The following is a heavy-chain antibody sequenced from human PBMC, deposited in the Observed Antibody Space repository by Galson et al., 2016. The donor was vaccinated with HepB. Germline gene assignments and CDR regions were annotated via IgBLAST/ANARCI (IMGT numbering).Heavy chain of an antibody. Sequence: GKGLEWIGYIYYSGSTNYNPSLKSRVTISVDTSKNQFSLKLSSVTAADTAVYYCARRRNYYDSSGYYYDWFDPWGQGTLVTVSS. J-gene: IGHJ5*02. CDR3: ARRRNYYDSSGYYYDWFDP. D-gene: IGHD3-22*01. V-gene: IGHV4-59*08. CDR2: IYYSGST.